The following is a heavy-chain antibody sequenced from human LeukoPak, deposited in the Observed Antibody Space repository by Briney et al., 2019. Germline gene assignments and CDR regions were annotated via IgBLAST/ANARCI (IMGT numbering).Heavy chain of an antibody. D-gene: IGHD5-18*01. CDR1: GFTFSDYY. CDR2: ISSSGSTI. CDR3: AREVEGYSYATRVFDY. Sequence: GGSLRLSCAASGFTFSDYYMSWIRQAPGKGLEWVSYISSSGSTIYYADSVKGRFTISRDNAKNSLYLQMNSLRAEDTAVYYCAREVEGYSYATRVFDYWGQGTLVTVSS. J-gene: IGHJ4*02. V-gene: IGHV3-11*01.